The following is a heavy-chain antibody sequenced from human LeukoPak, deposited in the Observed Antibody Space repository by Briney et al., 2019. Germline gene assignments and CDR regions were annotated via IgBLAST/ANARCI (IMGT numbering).Heavy chain of an antibody. J-gene: IGHJ1*01. CDR2: IYTSGST. V-gene: IGHV4-4*07. Sequence: SETLSLTCTVSGGSISSYYWTWIRQPAGKGLEWIGRIYTSGSTYYNPSLKSRVTMSVDTSKNQFSLKLNSVTAADTAVYDCARHRVGATRVGHFQHWGQGTLVTVSS. CDR3: ARHRVGATRVGHFQH. D-gene: IGHD1-26*01. CDR1: GGSISSYY.